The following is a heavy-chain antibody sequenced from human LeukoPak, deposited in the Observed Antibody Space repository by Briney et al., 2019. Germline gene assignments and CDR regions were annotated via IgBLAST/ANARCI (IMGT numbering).Heavy chain of an antibody. CDR3: AGSAGFVLFDH. CDR2: INHSGST. V-gene: IGHV4-34*01. CDR1: GGSFSGYY. J-gene: IGHJ4*02. D-gene: IGHD3-16*01. Sequence: SETLSLTCAVYGGSFSGYYWSWIRQPPGKGLEWIGEINHSGSTNYNPSLKSRVTISVDTSKNQFSLKVSSVTAADTAVYYCAGSAGFVLFDHWGQGTLVTVSS.